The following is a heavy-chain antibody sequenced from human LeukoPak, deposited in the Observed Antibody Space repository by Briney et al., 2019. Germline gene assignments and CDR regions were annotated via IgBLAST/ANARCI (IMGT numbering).Heavy chain of an antibody. J-gene: IGHJ4*02. Sequence: GGSLRLSCAATGFTLSSSWMNWVRQAPGKGLEWVAVIWYDGSNKYYADSVKGRFTISRDSSKNTLYLQMNSLRAEDTAVYYCAKDHYDSSGYPPYYFDYWGQGTLVTVSS. CDR2: IWYDGSNK. V-gene: IGHV3-30*02. D-gene: IGHD3-22*01. CDR1: GFTLSSSW. CDR3: AKDHYDSSGYPPYYFDY.